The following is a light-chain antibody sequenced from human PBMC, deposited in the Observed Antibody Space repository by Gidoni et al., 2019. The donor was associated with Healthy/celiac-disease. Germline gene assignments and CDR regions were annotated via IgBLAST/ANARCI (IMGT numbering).Light chain of an antibody. CDR3: QAWDSSTAFYV. CDR2: QDS. V-gene: IGLV3-1*01. Sequence: SYALTQPPSVSVSPGQTASITCSGDKLGDKYACWYQQKPGQSPVLVIYQDSKRPSGIPERFSGANSGNTATLTISGSQAMDEADYYCQAWDSSTAFYVFGTGTKVTVL. J-gene: IGLJ1*01. CDR1: KLGDKY.